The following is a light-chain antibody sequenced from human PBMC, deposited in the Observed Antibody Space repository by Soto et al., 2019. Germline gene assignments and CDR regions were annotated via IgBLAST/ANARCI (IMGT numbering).Light chain of an antibody. CDR2: EVS. V-gene: IGLV2-14*01. CDR1: SSDVGGLDY. CDR3: SSYTTSSTYV. Sequence: SALTQPASVSGSPGQSITISCTGTSSDVGGLDYVSWYQHHPGKAPKLIIHEVSSRPSGVSDRFSGSKSGNTASLTISTLQAEDEANYYCSSYTTSSTYVFGTGTKVTVL. J-gene: IGLJ1*01.